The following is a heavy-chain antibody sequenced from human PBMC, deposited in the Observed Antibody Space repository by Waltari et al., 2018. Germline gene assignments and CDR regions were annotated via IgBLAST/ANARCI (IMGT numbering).Heavy chain of an antibody. D-gene: IGHD3-3*02. V-gene: IGHV1-46*01. J-gene: IGHJ6*02. Sequence: QVQLVQSGAEVKKPGASVKVSCKASGYTFTSYYMHWVRQAPGQGLEWMGIINPSGGSTSYAQKFQGRVTMTRDTSTSTVYMELSSLRSEDTAVYYCHFWSGSFYGMDVWGQGTTVTVSS. CDR2: INPSGGST. CDR1: GYTFTSYY. CDR3: HFWSGSFYGMDV.